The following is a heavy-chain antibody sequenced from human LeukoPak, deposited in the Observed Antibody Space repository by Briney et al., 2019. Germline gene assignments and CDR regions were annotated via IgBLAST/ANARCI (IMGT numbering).Heavy chain of an antibody. D-gene: IGHD6-19*01. CDR1: GFSFSTSW. CDR2: IKKDGSET. Sequence: GGSLRLSCAASGFSFSTSWLTWVRKAPGQGQEWVGNIKKDGSETYYVDSVKGRFNISRDNAKNSVYLQMNSLTAEDTAVYYCARISYSSGWYFDYWGQGSLVTVSS. CDR3: ARISYSSGWYFDY. V-gene: IGHV3-7*01. J-gene: IGHJ4*02.